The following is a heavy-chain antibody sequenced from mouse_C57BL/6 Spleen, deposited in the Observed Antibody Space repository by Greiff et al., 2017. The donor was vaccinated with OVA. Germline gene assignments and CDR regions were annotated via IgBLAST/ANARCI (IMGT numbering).Heavy chain of an antibody. CDR1: GYTFTSYW. D-gene: IGHD2-10*01. CDR2: IYPSDSET. V-gene: IGHV1-61*01. J-gene: IGHJ2*01. CDR3: ARGGAYYGNDY. Sequence: VQLQQSGAELVRPGSSVKLSCKASGYTFTSYWMDWVKQRPGQGLEWIGNIYPSDSETHYNQKFKDKATLTVDKSSSTAYMQLSSLTSEDSAVYYCARGGAYYGNDYWGQGTTLTVSS.